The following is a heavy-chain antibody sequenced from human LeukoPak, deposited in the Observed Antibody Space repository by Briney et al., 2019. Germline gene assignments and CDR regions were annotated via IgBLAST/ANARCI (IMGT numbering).Heavy chain of an antibody. CDR3: ARDLYGDYAYDY. CDR1: GFTFSSYG. V-gene: IGHV3-21*01. D-gene: IGHD4-17*01. J-gene: IGHJ4*02. Sequence: GGSLRLSCAASGFTFSSYGMNWVRQAPGKGLEWVSSIISSSSDIYYADPVKGRFTISRDNAKNSLYLQMNSLRVEDTAVYYCARDLYGDYAYDYGGQGTLVTVSS. CDR2: IISSSSDI.